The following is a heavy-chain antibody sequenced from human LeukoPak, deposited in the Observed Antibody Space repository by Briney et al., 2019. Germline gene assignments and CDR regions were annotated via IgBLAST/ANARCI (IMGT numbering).Heavy chain of an antibody. CDR2: IRYDGSNK. J-gene: IGHJ4*02. D-gene: IGHD2-2*02. V-gene: IGHV3-30*02. Sequence: GGSLRLSCAASGFTFSSYGMHWVRQAPGKGLEWVAFIRYDGSNKYYADSVKGRFTISRDNSKNTLYLQMNSLRAEDTAVYYCAKEVYHCSSTSCYTSPFDYWGQGTLVTVSS. CDR1: GFTFSSYG. CDR3: AKEVYHCSSTSCYTSPFDY.